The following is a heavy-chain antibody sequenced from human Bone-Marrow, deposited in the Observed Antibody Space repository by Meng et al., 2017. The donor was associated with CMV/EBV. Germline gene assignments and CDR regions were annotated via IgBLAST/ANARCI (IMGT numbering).Heavy chain of an antibody. Sequence: ASVKVSCKASGGTFSSYAISWVRQAPGQGLEWMGWINPNSGGTNYAQKFQGRVTMTRDTSISTAYMELSRLRSDDTAVYYCAREGRYGDYTLDVWGQGTTVTVSS. J-gene: IGHJ6*02. CDR1: GGTFSSYA. CDR3: AREGRYGDYTLDV. CDR2: INPNSGGT. V-gene: IGHV1-2*02. D-gene: IGHD4-17*01.